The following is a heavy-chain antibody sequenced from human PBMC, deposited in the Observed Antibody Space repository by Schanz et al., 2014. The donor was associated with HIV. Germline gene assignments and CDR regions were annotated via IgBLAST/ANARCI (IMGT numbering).Heavy chain of an antibody. CDR2: ISYDGTNK. CDR3: ARDNHYSYGMDV. CDR1: GFTFSNYG. J-gene: IGHJ6*02. Sequence: QVQLVESGGGVVRPGKSLRLSCEASGFTFSNYGMHWVRQAPGKGLEWVAVISYDGTNKKFADSVKGRFTISRDNSKNTLDLQMNNLKPEDTAVYYCARDNHYSYGMDVWGQGTTVTVSS. V-gene: IGHV3-30*03.